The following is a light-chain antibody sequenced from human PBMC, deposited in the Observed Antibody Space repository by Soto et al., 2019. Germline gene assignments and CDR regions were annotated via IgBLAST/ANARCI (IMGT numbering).Light chain of an antibody. CDR2: DVT. J-gene: IGLJ3*02. V-gene: IGLV2-11*01. Sequence: QSALTQPRSVSGSPGQSVTISCTGTISDVGAYNYVSWYQQDPGKAPKLIIFDVTNRPSGVPDRFSGSKSGSSASLTISGLQAEDEADYYCCSYAGAYTWVFGGGTQLTVL. CDR1: ISDVGAYNY. CDR3: CSYAGAYTWV.